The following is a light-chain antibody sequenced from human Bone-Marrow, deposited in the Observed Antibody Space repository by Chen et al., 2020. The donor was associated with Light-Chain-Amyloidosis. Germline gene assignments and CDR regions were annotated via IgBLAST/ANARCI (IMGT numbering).Light chain of an antibody. CDR2: DDS. CDR3: QVWDRSSDRPV. Sequence: SYVLTQLSSVSVAPGQTATIACGGNHIGSTSVHWYQQTPGPAPLLVVYDDSYRPSGIPERLSGSNSGNTATLTISRVEAGDEADYYCQVWDRSSDRPVFGGGTKLTVL. CDR1: HIGSTS. J-gene: IGLJ3*02. V-gene: IGLV3-21*02.